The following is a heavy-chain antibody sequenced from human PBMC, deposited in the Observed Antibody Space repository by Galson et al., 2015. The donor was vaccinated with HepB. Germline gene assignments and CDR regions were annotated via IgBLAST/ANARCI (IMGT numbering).Heavy chain of an antibody. CDR1: GFTFSSYG. Sequence: SLRLSCAASGFTFSSYGMHWVRQAPGKGLEWVAFIRYDGSNKYYADSVKGRFAISRDNSKNTLYLQMNSLRAEDTAVYYCANLDYGDHNWFDPWGQGTLVTVSS. D-gene: IGHD4-17*01. J-gene: IGHJ5*02. CDR2: IRYDGSNK. CDR3: ANLDYGDHNWFDP. V-gene: IGHV3-30*02.